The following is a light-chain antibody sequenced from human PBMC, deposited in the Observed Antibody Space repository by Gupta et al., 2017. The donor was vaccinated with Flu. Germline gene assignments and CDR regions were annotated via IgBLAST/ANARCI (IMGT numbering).Light chain of an antibody. CDR3: PQGN. CDR1: HSPRSY. J-gene: IGKJ2*01. Sequence: VLTQFPATLSLSQGDTASISCRSSHSPRSYLNWYQHRRGQAPRLISSDASIRADVVPDRFSSDSSGSDFTLAIRGLEPDYSAVYYSPQGNFGQGTRLEL. CDR2: DAS. V-gene: IGKV3-11*01.